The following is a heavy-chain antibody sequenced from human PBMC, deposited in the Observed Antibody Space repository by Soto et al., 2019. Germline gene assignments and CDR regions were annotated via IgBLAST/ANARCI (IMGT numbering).Heavy chain of an antibody. CDR1: GGSISSYY. D-gene: IGHD5-12*01. CDR2: IYYSGST. V-gene: IGHV4-59*01. J-gene: IGHJ4*02. CDR3: VRSSGYDWADEYYFDY. Sequence: SETLSLTCTVSGGSISSYYWSWIRQPPGKGLEWIGYIYYSGSTNYNPSLKSRVTISVDTSKNQFSLKLSSVTAADTAVYYCVRSSGYDWADEYYFDYWGQGTLVTVSS.